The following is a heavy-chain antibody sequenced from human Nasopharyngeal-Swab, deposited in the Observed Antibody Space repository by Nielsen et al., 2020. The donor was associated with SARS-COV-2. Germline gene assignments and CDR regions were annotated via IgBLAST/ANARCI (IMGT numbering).Heavy chain of an antibody. J-gene: IGHJ6*02. CDR3: ARRLVWFGEAHYYYYGTDV. D-gene: IGHD3-10*01. CDR2: INSDGTTT. Sequence: GESLKISCAASGFSFRSYWMHWVRQAPGKGLVWVSCINSDGTTTRYADSVKGRFTVSRDNAKNTLYLEMNSLRADDTAVYYCARRLVWFGEAHYYYYGTDVWSQGTRVTVSS. CDR1: GFSFRSYW. V-gene: IGHV3-74*01.